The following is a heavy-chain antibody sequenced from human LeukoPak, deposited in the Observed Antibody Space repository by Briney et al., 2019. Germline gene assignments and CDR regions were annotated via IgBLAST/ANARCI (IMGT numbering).Heavy chain of an antibody. Sequence: SVKVSCKASGGTFSSYAISWVRQAPGQGLEWMGRIIPILGIASYAQKFQGRVTITADKSTSTAYMELSSLRSEDTAVYYCARDTNSPGEYYYYYGMDVWGQGTTVTVSS. J-gene: IGHJ6*02. V-gene: IGHV1-69*04. CDR1: GGTFSSYA. CDR3: ARDTNSPGEYYYYYGMDV. CDR2: IIPILGIA. D-gene: IGHD3-10*01.